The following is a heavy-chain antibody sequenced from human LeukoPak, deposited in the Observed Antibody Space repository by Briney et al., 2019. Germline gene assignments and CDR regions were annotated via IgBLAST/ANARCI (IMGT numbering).Heavy chain of an antibody. J-gene: IGHJ5*02. D-gene: IGHD1-26*01. CDR1: GGSISSGSYY. V-gene: IGHV4-61*02. CDR2: IYTSGST. Sequence: SETLSLTCTVSGGSISSGSYYWSWIRQPAGKGLEWIGRIYTSGSTNYNPSLKSRVTISVGTSKNQFSLKLSSVTAADTAVYYCARARVGATRNWFDPWGQGTLVTVSS. CDR3: ARARVGATRNWFDP.